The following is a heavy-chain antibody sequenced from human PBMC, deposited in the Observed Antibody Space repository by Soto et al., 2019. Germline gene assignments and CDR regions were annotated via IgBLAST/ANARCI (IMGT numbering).Heavy chain of an antibody. CDR1: GFTFSSFW. J-gene: IGHJ4*02. CDR2: INTDGSST. Sequence: EVQLVESGGGLVQPGGSLRRSCAVSGFTFSSFWMHWVRQAPGEGLVWVSRINTDGSSTSYADSVKGRFTISRDNAKHTLYLQMNSLRVEDTAMYYCAKRGVDTFGLSYWRQGTLVTVSS. CDR3: AKRGVDTFGLSY. D-gene: IGHD3-10*01. V-gene: IGHV3-74*01.